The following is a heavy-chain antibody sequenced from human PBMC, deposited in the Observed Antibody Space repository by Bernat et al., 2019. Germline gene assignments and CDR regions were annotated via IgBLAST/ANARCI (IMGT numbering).Heavy chain of an antibody. CDR2: IIPLFGTA. CDR1: GGTFSSYA. D-gene: IGHD6-13*01. V-gene: IGHV1-69*01. CDR3: ARDADSSSWYREYYYYGMDV. Sequence: QVQLVQSGAEVKKPGSSVKVSCKASGGTFSSYAISWVRQAPGQGLEWMGGIIPLFGTANYAQKFQGRVTITADESTSTAYMELSSLRSEDTAVYYCARDADSSSWYREYYYYGMDVWGQGTTVTVSS. J-gene: IGHJ6*02.